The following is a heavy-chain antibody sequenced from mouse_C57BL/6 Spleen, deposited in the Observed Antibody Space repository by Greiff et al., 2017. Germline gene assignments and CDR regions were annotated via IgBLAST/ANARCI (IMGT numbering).Heavy chain of an antibody. J-gene: IGHJ2*01. CDR2: INPNNGGT. Sequence: VQLQQSGPELVKPGASVKISCKASGYTFTDYYMNWVKQSHGKSLEWIGDINPNNGGTSYNQKFKGKATLTVDKSSSTAYMELRSLTSEDSAVYYCARGGYYFDCWGQGTTLTVSS. V-gene: IGHV1-26*01. CDR1: GYTFTDYY. CDR3: ARGGYYFDC.